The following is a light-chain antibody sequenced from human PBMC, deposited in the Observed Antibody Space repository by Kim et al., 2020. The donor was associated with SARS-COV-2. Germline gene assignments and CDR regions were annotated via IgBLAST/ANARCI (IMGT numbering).Light chain of an antibody. CDR2: YDD. CDR3: AAWDDTLNGVV. V-gene: IGLV1-36*01. J-gene: IGLJ2*01. Sequence: QRVTISCSRGSSNVGSNAVNWYQQFPGKAPKLLIYYDDFLPSGVSVRFSASKSGTSASLAISGLQSEDEADYYCAAWDDTLNGVVFGGGTQLTVL. CDR1: SSNVGSNA.